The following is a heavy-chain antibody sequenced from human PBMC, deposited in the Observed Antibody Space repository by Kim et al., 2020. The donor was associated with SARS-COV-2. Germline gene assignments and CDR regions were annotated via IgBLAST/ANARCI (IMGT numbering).Heavy chain of an antibody. Sequence: GGSLRLSCAASGFTFSGSAIHWVRQASGKGLAWVGRIRRKANSYAKAYAASVRGRFSISRDDSTNTAYLQMHNLKTEDTAVYYCTRVPATTSAFWAAFD. CDR3: TRVPATTSAFWAAFD. CDR1: GFTFSGSA. CDR2: IRRKANSYAK. V-gene: IGHV3-73*01. J-gene: IGHJ3*02. D-gene: IGHD1-1*01.